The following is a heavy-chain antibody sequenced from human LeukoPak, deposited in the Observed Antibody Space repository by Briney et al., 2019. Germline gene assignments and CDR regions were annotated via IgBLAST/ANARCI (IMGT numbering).Heavy chain of an antibody. J-gene: IGHJ6*03. D-gene: IGHD2-15*01. CDR3: AKNGDRGAYCTGGTCYPYFYYYMDV. CDR1: GFTFTTYW. Sequence: GGSLRLSCAASGFTFTTYWMSWVRQAPGKGLEWVSSISSTGGTTYYADSVKGRFTISRDNSKNTLYLQMNSLRAEDTAIYYCAKNGDRGAYCTGGTCYPYFYYYMDVWGKGTTVTI. CDR2: ISSTGGTT. V-gene: IGHV3-23*01.